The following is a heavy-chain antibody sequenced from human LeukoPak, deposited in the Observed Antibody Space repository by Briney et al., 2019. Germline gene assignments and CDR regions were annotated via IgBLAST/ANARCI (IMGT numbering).Heavy chain of an antibody. CDR3: TRDAGTYNWLDP. CDR1: GFTFSDCS. Sequence: GGSLRLSCVASGFTFSDCSIHWVRQASGKGLEWVGLIDKKTKNYETAYAASVRGRFTISRDDSQNTAYLQMYSLETEDTALYYCTRDAGTYNWLDPWGQGTLVTVSS. CDR2: IDKKTKNYET. J-gene: IGHJ5*02. D-gene: IGHD1-26*01. V-gene: IGHV3-73*01.